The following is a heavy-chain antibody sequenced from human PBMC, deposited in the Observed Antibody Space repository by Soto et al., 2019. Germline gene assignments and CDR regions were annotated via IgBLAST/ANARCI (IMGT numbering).Heavy chain of an antibody. Sequence: GSLRLSCAASGFTFRSYGMHWVPQAPGKGLEWVAVIWYDGSNKYYADSGKGRFTISRDNSKNTLYLQMNSLRAEDTAVYYCARDGGEQQLVYYYYYGMDVWGQGTTVTVSS. CDR2: IWYDGSNK. J-gene: IGHJ6*02. CDR3: ARDGGEQQLVYYYYYGMDV. D-gene: IGHD6-13*01. V-gene: IGHV3-33*01. CDR1: GFTFRSYG.